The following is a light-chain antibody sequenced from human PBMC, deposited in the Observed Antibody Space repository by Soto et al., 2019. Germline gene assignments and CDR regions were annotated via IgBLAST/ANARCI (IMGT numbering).Light chain of an antibody. CDR1: SSDVGTFNL. CDR2: EVI. V-gene: IGLV2-23*02. Sequence: QSALTHVASVSGSPGQSITISCTGTSSDVGTFNLVSWYQQHPGKAPRLMNEVIKRPSGVSNRFSGSKSGNTASLTISGLQAEDEADYYCCSYAGSSVYVFGTGTKVTVL. CDR3: CSYAGSSVYV. J-gene: IGLJ1*01.